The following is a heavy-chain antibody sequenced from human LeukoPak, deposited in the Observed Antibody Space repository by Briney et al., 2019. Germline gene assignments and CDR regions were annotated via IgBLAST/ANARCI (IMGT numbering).Heavy chain of an antibody. CDR2: IYYSGST. D-gene: IGHD4-17*01. J-gene: IGHJ4*02. CDR3: ARLAYGDKPHALGPNDY. V-gene: IGHV4-39*01. Sequence: SETLSLTCTVSGGSISSSSYYWGWIRQPPGKGLEWIGSIYYSGSTYYNPSLKSRVTISVETSKNQFSLKLSSVTAADTAVYYCARLAYGDKPHALGPNDYWGQGTLVTVSS. CDR1: GGSISSSSYY.